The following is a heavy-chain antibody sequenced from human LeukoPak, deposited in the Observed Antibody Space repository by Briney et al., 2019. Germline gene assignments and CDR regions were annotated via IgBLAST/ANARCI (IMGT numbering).Heavy chain of an antibody. CDR3: ARVAGYCSSTSCYTKYSYYYYGMDV. D-gene: IGHD2-2*02. Sequence: SETLSLTCTVSGGSISSYYWSLIRQPAGKGLEWIGRIYTSGSTNYNPSLKSRVTMSVDTSKNQFSLKLSSVTAADTAVYYCARVAGYCSSTSCYTKYSYYYYGMDVWGQGTTVTVSS. CDR2: IYTSGST. J-gene: IGHJ6*02. CDR1: GGSISSYY. V-gene: IGHV4-4*07.